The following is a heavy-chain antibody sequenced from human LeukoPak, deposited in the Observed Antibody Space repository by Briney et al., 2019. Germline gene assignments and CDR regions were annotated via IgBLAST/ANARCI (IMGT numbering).Heavy chain of an antibody. CDR3: AKDSGSGWYNGDFDY. V-gene: IGHV3-23*01. Sequence: GGSLRLSCAASGFTFSSYAMSWVRQAPGKGLEWVSAISGSGGSTYYADSVKGRLTISRDNSKNTLYLQMNSLRAEDTAVYYCAKDSGSGWYNGDFDYWGQGTLVTVSS. D-gene: IGHD6-19*01. J-gene: IGHJ4*02. CDR2: ISGSGGST. CDR1: GFTFSSYA.